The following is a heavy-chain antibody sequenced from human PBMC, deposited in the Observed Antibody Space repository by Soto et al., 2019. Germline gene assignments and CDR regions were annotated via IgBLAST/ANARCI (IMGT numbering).Heavy chain of an antibody. CDR3: ARFSAMPP. V-gene: IGHV3-30-3*01. D-gene: IGHD2-2*01. CDR2: ISYDGSNK. CDR1: GFTFSSYA. Sequence: QVQLVESGGGVVQPGRSLRLSCAASGFTFSSYAMHWVRQAPGKGLEWVAVISYDGSNKYYADSVKGRFTISRDNSKNTLYMQMNSLRVEDTAVYYCARFSAMPPWGQGTLVTVSS. J-gene: IGHJ5*02.